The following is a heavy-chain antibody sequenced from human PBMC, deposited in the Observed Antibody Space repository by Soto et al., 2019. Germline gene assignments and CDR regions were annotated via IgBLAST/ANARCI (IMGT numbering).Heavy chain of an antibody. Sequence: QVQLVESGGGVVQPGRSLRLSCAASGFTFSHYAMHWVRQAPGKGLEWVALMSYDGSNEYYADSVKGRFTISRDNSKNTLYLQLNRLRAEATAVYYCAKGGSHNFDYWDQGTLVTFSS. CDR3: AKGGSHNFDY. CDR2: MSYDGSNE. V-gene: IGHV3-30*18. CDR1: GFTFSHYA. D-gene: IGHD1-26*01. J-gene: IGHJ4*02.